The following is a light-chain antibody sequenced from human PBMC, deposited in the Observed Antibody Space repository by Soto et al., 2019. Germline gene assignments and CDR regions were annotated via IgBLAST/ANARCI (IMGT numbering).Light chain of an antibody. Sequence: QSALTQPASVSGSPGQSITISCTGTSSDVGSYNLVSWYQHHPGKAPKLMIYEGSKRPSGVSNRFSGSKSGNTASLTISGLQAEDEGDYYCCSYAGSSTWVFGGGTKLTVL. CDR2: EGS. CDR1: SSDVGSYNL. CDR3: CSYAGSSTWV. J-gene: IGLJ3*02. V-gene: IGLV2-23*01.